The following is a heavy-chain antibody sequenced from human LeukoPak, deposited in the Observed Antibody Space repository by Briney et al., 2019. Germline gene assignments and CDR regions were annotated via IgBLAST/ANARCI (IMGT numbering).Heavy chain of an antibody. V-gene: IGHV3-30-3*01. CDR3: ARPLPQWDCSSTSCPYYYGMDV. J-gene: IGHJ6*02. CDR1: GFTFSSYA. CDR2: ISYDGSNK. D-gene: IGHD2-2*01. Sequence: RSLRLACAASGFTFSSYAMHWVRQAPGKGLEWVAVISYDGSNKYYADSVKGGFTISIDNSKTTLYLQMNSLRAEDTAVYYCARPLPQWDCSSTSCPYYYGMDVWGQGTTVTVSS.